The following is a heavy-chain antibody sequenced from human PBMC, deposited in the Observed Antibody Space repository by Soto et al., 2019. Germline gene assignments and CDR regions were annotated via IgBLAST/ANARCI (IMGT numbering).Heavy chain of an antibody. V-gene: IGHV3-23*01. CDR1: GFTFSSYA. J-gene: IGHJ6*02. Sequence: GGSLSLSCAASGFTFSSYAMSWVRQAPGKGLEWVSAISGSGGSTYYADSVKGRFTISRDNSKNTLYLQMNSLRAEDTAVYYCAKFKGYSYGYYYGMDVWGQGTTVTAP. CDR2: ISGSGGST. D-gene: IGHD5-18*01. CDR3: AKFKGYSYGYYYGMDV.